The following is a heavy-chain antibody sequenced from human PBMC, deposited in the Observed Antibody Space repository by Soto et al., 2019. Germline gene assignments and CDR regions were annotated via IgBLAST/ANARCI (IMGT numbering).Heavy chain of an antibody. J-gene: IGHJ4*02. Sequence: SVSNAWMNWVRQAPGKGLEWVDRIKSKTDGGTTDYAAPVKGRFTISRDDSKNTLYLQMNSLKTEDTAVYYCTTVPAGGYWGQGTLVTVSS. V-gene: IGHV3-15*07. CDR1: SVSNAW. CDR2: IKSKTDGGTT. D-gene: IGHD2-2*01. CDR3: TTVPAGGY.